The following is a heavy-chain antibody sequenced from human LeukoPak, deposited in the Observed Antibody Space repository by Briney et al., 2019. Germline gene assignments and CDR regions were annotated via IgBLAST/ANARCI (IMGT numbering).Heavy chain of an antibody. D-gene: IGHD3-10*01. J-gene: IGHJ6*03. CDR3: ARAAGDSPPYYYYMDV. V-gene: IGHV4-59*01. Sequence: SETLSLTCTVSGGSISSYFWSWIRQPPGKGLEWIGYINYSGSTNYSPSLESRVTISVDTSKNQFSLKLSSVTAADTAVYYCARAAGDSPPYYYYMDVWGKGTTVIVSS. CDR2: INYSGST. CDR1: GGSISSYF.